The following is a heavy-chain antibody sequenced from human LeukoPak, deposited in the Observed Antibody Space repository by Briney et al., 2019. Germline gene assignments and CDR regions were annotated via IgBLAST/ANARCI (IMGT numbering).Heavy chain of an antibody. D-gene: IGHD3-22*01. Sequence: ASVKVSYKASGYTFTSYYFHWVRQAPGQGLEWMGIINPGGGSTTYAQKFQGRVTMTRDTSTSTVYMELSSLRSEDAAVYYCARDRGYYDSSGYFGERSIYFDYWGQGTLVTVSS. CDR2: INPGGGST. J-gene: IGHJ4*02. CDR3: ARDRGYYDSSGYFGERSIYFDY. V-gene: IGHV1-46*01. CDR1: GYTFTSYY.